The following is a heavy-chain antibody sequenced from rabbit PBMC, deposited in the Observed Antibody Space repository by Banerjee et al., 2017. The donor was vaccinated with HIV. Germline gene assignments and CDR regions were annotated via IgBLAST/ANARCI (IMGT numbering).Heavy chain of an antibody. CDR2: IYTSSGST. CDR1: GFSFSSNDY. V-gene: IGHV1S40*01. J-gene: IGHJ5*01. D-gene: IGHD6-1*01. CDR3: ARGDDVPGYGYAIWWLDL. Sequence: QSLEESGGDLVKPGASLTLTCTASGFSFSSNDYMCWVRQAPGKGLEWIACIYTSSGSTYYASWAKGRFTISRSTSLNTVTLQMTSLTAANTATYFCARGDDVPGYGYAIWWLDLWGQGTLVTVS.